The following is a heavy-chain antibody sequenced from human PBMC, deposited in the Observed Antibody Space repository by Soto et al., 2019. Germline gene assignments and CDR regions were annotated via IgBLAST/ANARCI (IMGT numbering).Heavy chain of an antibody. V-gene: IGHV4-34*01. CDR1: GGSFSGYY. CDR2: INHSGST. CDR3: ARVCTARRRAFDI. J-gene: IGHJ3*02. Sequence: QVQLQQWGAGLLKPSETLSLTCAVYGGSFSGYYWSWIRQPPGKGLEWIGEINHSGSTNYNPSLKSRVTISVDTSKNQFSLKLSSVTAADTAVYYCARVCTARRRAFDIWGQGTMVTVSS. D-gene: IGHD5-18*01.